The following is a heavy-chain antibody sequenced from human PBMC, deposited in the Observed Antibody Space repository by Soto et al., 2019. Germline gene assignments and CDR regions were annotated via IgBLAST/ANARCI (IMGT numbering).Heavy chain of an antibody. CDR3: ARRGRVVRAVQLYYYYYMDV. D-gene: IGHD3-10*01. J-gene: IGHJ6*03. Sequence: SETLSLTCAVYGGSISGYYWSWIRQPPGKGLEWIGEINHSGSTNYNPSLKSRVTISVDTSKNQFSLKLSSVTAADTAVYYCARRGRVVRAVQLYYYYYMDVRGKGTTVTVSS. CDR2: INHSGST. V-gene: IGHV4-34*01. CDR1: GGSISGYY.